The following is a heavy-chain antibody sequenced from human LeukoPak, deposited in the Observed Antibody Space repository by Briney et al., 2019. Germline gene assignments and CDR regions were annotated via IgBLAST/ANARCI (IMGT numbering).Heavy chain of an antibody. Sequence: GGSLRLSCAASGFTFSSHWMHWVRQAPGKGLVWVSRINSDGSTTSYADSVKGRFTTSRDNAKNTLYLQMNSLRAEDTAVYYCARVMYYYHSSGSIAVYYFDYWGQGTLVTVSS. CDR2: INSDGSTT. CDR3: ARVMYYYHSSGSIAVYYFDY. D-gene: IGHD3-22*01. V-gene: IGHV3-74*01. CDR1: GFTFSSHW. J-gene: IGHJ4*02.